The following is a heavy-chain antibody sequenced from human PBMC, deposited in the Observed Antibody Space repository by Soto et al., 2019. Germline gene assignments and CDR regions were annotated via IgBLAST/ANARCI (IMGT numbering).Heavy chain of an antibody. CDR1: GYTFINFF. J-gene: IGHJ4*02. D-gene: IGHD2-15*01. Sequence: GASVKVSCKASGYTFINFFIHWVRQAPGQGLEWVGIINPSGGATTYPQKFQGRVTITADESTSTAYMELSSLRSEDTAVYYCARDRVGGGSSDFDYWGQGTLVTVSS. CDR3: ARDRVGGGSSDFDY. V-gene: IGHV1-46*01. CDR2: INPSGGAT.